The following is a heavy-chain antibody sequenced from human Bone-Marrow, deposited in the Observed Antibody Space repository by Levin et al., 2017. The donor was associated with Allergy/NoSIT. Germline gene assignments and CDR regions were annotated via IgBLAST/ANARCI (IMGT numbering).Heavy chain of an antibody. Sequence: GGSLRLSCAASGFTFSSYAMSWVRQAPGKGLEWVSAISGSGGSTYYADSVKGRFTISRDNSKYTLYLQMNSLRAEDTAVYYCAKPGRSGWYYFDYWGQGTLVTVSS. D-gene: IGHD6-19*01. CDR1: GFTFSSYA. CDR2: ISGSGGST. J-gene: IGHJ4*02. V-gene: IGHV3-23*01. CDR3: AKPGRSGWYYFDY.